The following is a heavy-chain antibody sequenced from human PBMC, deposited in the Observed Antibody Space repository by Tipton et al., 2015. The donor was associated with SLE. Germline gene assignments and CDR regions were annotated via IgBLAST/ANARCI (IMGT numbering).Heavy chain of an antibody. V-gene: IGHV4-61*08. CDR3: ARGNSVWYIGAFDI. CDR2: IYYSGST. CDR1: GGSISSGAYY. D-gene: IGHD6-19*01. J-gene: IGHJ3*02. Sequence: TLSLTCTVSGGSISSGAYYWSWIRQHPGKGLEWLGCIYYSGSTNYNPSLKSRFTISVDTSKNQFSLKLSSVTAADTAVYYCARGNSVWYIGAFDIWCQGTMVTVSS.